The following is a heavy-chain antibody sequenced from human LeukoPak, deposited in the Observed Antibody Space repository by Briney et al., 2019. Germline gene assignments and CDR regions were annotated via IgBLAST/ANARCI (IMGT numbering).Heavy chain of an antibody. CDR1: GFTFSSYG. CDR3: AKEGSSSSPMRD. CDR2: IRYDGSNK. Sequence: GGSLRLSCAASGFTFSSYGMRWVRQAPGKGLEWVAFIRYDGSNKYYADSVKGRFTISRDNSKNTLYLQMNSLRAEDTAVYYCAKEGSSSSPMRDWGQGTLVTVSS. J-gene: IGHJ4*02. D-gene: IGHD6-6*01. V-gene: IGHV3-30*02.